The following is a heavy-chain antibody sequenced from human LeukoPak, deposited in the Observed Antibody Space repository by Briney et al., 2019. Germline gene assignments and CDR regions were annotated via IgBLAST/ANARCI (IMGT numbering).Heavy chain of an antibody. J-gene: IGHJ2*01. CDR1: GFTFSSYE. CDR2: ISSSGSTI. D-gene: IGHD4-17*01. V-gene: IGHV3-48*03. Sequence: PGGSLRLSCAASGFTFSSYEMNWVRQAPGKGLEWVSYISSSGSTIYYADSVKGRFTISRDNAKNSLYLQMNSLRAEDTAVYYCARHYYGEYDWYFDLWCRGTLVTVSS. CDR3: ARHYYGEYDWYFDL.